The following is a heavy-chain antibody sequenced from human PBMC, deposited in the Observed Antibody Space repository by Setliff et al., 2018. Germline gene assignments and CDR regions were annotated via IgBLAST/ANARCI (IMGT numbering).Heavy chain of an antibody. CDR3: ARALGGISVAGNNWLDS. V-gene: IGHV3-23*03. CDR2: IYSGDRNT. CDR1: GFTFSHFA. J-gene: IGHJ5*01. D-gene: IGHD6-19*01. Sequence: GGSLRLSCAASGFTFSHFAVTWVRQSPGKGLEWVSTIYSGDRNTFYTDSVKGRFTIFRDGSKNTLFLQMTSLRSEDTAVYYCARALGGISVAGNNWLDSWGQGSLVTVSS.